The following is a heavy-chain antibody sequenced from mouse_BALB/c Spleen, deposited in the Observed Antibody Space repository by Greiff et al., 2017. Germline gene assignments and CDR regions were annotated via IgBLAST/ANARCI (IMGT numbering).Heavy chain of an antibody. CDR2: ISNLAYSI. CDR3: ARGVTVVARDYAMDY. V-gene: IGHV5-15*02. CDR1: GFTFSDYG. Sequence: VTLKVSGGGLVQPGGSRKLSCAASGFTFSDYGMAWVRQAPGKGPEWVAFISNLAYSIYYADTVTGRFTISRENAKNTLYLEMSSLRSEDTAMYYCARGVTVVARDYAMDYWGQGTSVTVSS. D-gene: IGHD1-1*01. J-gene: IGHJ4*01.